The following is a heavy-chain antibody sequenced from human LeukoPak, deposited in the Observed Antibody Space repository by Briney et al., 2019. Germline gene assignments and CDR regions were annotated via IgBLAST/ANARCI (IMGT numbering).Heavy chain of an antibody. J-gene: IGHJ4*02. D-gene: IGHD3-22*01. CDR2: IYYSGST. CDR1: GGSISSHY. V-gene: IGHV4-59*11. Sequence: SETLSLTCTVSGGSISSHYWSWIRQPPGKELEGIGYIYYSGSTNYNPSLKSRVTISVDTSKNQFSLKLSSVTAADTAVYYCARAYYYDSSGPYYFDYWGQGTLVTVSS. CDR3: ARAYYYDSSGPYYFDY.